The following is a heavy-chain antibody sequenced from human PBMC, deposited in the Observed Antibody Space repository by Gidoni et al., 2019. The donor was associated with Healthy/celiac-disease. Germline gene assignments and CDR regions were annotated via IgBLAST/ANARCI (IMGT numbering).Heavy chain of an antibody. CDR1: GFTFSSYS. CDR2: ISSSSSYI. V-gene: IGHV3-21*01. J-gene: IGHJ4*02. Sequence: EVQLVESGGGLVKPGGSLRLSCAASGFTFSSYSMNWVRQAPGKGLEWVSSISSSSSYIYYADSVKGRFTISRDNAKNSLYLQMNSLRAEDTAVYYCARLVGASTPLFDYWGQGTLVTVSS. CDR3: ARLVGASTPLFDY. D-gene: IGHD1-26*01.